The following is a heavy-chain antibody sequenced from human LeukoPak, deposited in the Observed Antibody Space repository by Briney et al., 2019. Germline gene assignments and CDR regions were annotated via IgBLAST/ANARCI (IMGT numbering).Heavy chain of an antibody. CDR1: GGTFSSYA. J-gene: IGHJ3*02. CDR2: IIPIFGIA. D-gene: IGHD3-22*01. V-gene: IGHV1-69*04. Sequence: SVKVSCKASGGTFSSYAISWVRQAPGQGLEWMGRIIPIFGIANYAQKFQGRVTITADKSTSIAYMELSSLRSEDTAVYYCARSPTDSSGYPNPLFDIWGQGTMVTVSS. CDR3: ARSPTDSSGYPNPLFDI.